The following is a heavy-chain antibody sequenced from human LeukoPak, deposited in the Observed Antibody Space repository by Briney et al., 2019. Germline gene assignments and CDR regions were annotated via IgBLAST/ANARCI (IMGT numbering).Heavy chain of an antibody. CDR2: TNHDGSEK. D-gene: IGHD2-8*01. Sequence: GGSLRLSCAASGFRLSDYWMSWVSQAPGKGLEWVTNTNHDGSEKYYVDSARGRFTISRDNAKHSLYLEMNSLRAEDAAVYYCARCSNAVCTLGMDVWGQGTTVTVSS. CDR1: GFRLSDYW. V-gene: IGHV3-7*03. J-gene: IGHJ6*02. CDR3: ARCSNAVCTLGMDV.